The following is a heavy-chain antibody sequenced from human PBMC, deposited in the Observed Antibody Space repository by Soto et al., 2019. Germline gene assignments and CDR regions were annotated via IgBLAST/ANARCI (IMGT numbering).Heavy chain of an antibody. CDR1: GFTFSSYG. D-gene: IGHD6-13*01. Sequence: QVQLVESGGGVVQPGRSLRLSCAASGFTFSSYGMHWVRQAPGKGLEWVAVIWYDGSNKYYADSVKGRFTISRDNSKNTLYLQMNSLRAEDTAVYYCASQPYSSSWYSSGWRRDEYFQHWGQGTLVTVSS. CDR3: ASQPYSSSWYSSGWRRDEYFQH. V-gene: IGHV3-33*01. J-gene: IGHJ1*01. CDR2: IWYDGSNK.